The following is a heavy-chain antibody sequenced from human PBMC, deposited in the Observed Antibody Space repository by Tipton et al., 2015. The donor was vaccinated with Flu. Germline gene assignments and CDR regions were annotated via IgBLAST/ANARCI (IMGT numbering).Heavy chain of an antibody. CDR1: GGSISSGSYY. D-gene: IGHD6-19*01. J-gene: IGHJ4*02. V-gene: IGHV4-61*02. CDR3: AREGHSSGWYD. Sequence: TLSLTCTVSGGSISSGSYYWGWIRQPAGKGLEWLGRIYTSGSTNYNPSLKSRVTISVDTSKNQFSLQLGSVTAADPAVYYCAREGHSSGWYDWGQGTLVTVSS. CDR2: IYTSGST.